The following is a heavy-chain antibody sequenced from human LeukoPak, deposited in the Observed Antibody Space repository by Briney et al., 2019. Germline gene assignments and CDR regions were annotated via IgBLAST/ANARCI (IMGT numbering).Heavy chain of an antibody. Sequence: SETLSLTCTVSGGSISSGGYYWGWIRQPPGKGLEWIGSIYYSGSTYYNPSLKSRVTISVDTSKDQFSLNLFSATAADTAVYSCARVVYTVYGGAFDVWGQGTVVTVSS. J-gene: IGHJ3*01. V-gene: IGHV4-39*07. CDR3: ARVVYTVYGGAFDV. CDR1: GGSISSGGYY. D-gene: IGHD5/OR15-5a*01. CDR2: IYYSGST.